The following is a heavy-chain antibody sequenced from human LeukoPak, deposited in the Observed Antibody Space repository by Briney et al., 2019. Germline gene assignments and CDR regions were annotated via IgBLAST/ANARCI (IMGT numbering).Heavy chain of an antibody. D-gene: IGHD1-26*01. CDR3: AKGMLVGRGSYLLDY. Sequence: GGSLRLSCTASGFIFSSCALHWVRQAPGKGLEWVSAISGSGGSTYYADSVKGRFTISRDNSKNTLYLQMNSLRAEDTAVYYCAKGMLVGRGSYLLDYWGQGTLVTVSS. V-gene: IGHV3-23*01. CDR2: ISGSGGST. CDR1: GFIFSSCA. J-gene: IGHJ4*02.